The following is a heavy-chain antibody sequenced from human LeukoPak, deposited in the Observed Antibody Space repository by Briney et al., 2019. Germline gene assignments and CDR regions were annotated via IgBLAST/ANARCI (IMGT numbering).Heavy chain of an antibody. D-gene: IGHD1-26*01. V-gene: IGHV3-23*01. CDR3: AKMISGSYYYYYGMDV. CDR1: GFTFSSYA. Sequence: PGGSLRLSCAASGFTFSSYAMSWVRQAPGKGLERVSPISNSGGSTYYADSVKGRYTISRDNSKNTLYLQMNSLRAEDTAVYYCAKMISGSYYYYYGMDVWGQGTTVTVSS. CDR2: ISNSGGST. J-gene: IGHJ6*02.